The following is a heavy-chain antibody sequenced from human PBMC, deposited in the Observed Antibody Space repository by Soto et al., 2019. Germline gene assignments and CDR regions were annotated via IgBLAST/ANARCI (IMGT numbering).Heavy chain of an antibody. CDR2: IWHDGSNK. Sequence: QVQLLESGGGVVQPGTSLRLSCAASGFTFSTYVMHWVCQAPGKGLEWVAVIWHDGSNKNYADSVKGRFTISRDNSKNTLYLQMNSLRGEDTAVYYCATETTHYAHDLWGQGTLVTVSS. V-gene: IGHV3-33*01. CDR3: ATETTHYAHDL. D-gene: IGHD2-2*01. J-gene: IGHJ5*02. CDR1: GFTFSTYV.